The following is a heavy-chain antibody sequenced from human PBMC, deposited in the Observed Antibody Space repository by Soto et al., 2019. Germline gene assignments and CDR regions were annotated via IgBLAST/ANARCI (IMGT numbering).Heavy chain of an antibody. Sequence: SETLSLTCTVSGGSISSGDYYWSWIRQPPGKGLEWIGHIYYSGSTYYNPSLKSRVTISVGTSKNQFSLKLSSVTAADTAVYYCARVSIFGVVIDAWGQGTLVTVSS. CDR3: ARVSIFGVVIDA. CDR2: IYYSGST. V-gene: IGHV4-30-4*01. CDR1: GGSISSGDYY. D-gene: IGHD3-3*01. J-gene: IGHJ5*02.